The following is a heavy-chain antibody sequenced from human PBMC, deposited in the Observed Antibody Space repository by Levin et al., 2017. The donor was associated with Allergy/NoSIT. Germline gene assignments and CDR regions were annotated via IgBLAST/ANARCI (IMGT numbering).Heavy chain of an antibody. D-gene: IGHD4-23*01. CDR3: GRAGGYVDYMDV. Sequence: PSETLSLTCTVSGGSISSGRHYWCWIRQSVAKGLELVGRIYTSGSSDINPSLKSRVTISVDKSKNQFSLNLSSVTAADTAVYYCGRAGGYVDYMDVWGKGTTVTVSS. CDR1: GGSISSGRHY. V-gene: IGHV4-61*02. CDR2: IYTSGSS. J-gene: IGHJ6*03.